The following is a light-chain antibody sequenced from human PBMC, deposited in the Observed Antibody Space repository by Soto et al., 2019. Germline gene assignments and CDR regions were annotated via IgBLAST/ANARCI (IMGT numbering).Light chain of an antibody. CDR1: RNDIGTYNL. CDR2: EVT. J-gene: IGLJ1*01. V-gene: IGLV2-14*02. CDR3: SSYTNINTRACV. Sequence: QSVLTQPASVSESPGQSISISCGGGRNDIGTYNLVSWYQQHPGKAPKLIIYEVTDRPSGVSNRFSGSKSGNTASLTISGLQAEDEAEYYCSSYTNINTRACVFGTGTKVTVL.